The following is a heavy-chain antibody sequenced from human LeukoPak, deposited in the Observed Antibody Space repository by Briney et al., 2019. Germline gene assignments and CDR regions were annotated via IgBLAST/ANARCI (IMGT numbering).Heavy chain of an antibody. CDR1: GFTFSSYG. D-gene: IGHD4-17*01. J-gene: IGHJ4*02. CDR3: ANGDLVTTSYY. V-gene: IGHV3-30*18. CDR2: ISYDGSNK. Sequence: GGSLRLSCAASGFTFSSYGMHWVRQAPGKGLEWVAVISYDGSNKYYADSVKGRFTISRDNSKNTLYLQMNSLRAEDTAVYYCANGDLVTTSYYWGQGTLVTVSS.